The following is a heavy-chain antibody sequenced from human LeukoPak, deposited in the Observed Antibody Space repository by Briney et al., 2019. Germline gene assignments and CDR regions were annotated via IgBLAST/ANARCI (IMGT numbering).Heavy chain of an antibody. CDR2: IDWDDDK. CDR3: ARGWQRPTTYFDY. V-gene: IGHV2-70*13. CDR1: GFSLSTSGMC. J-gene: IGHJ4*02. Sequence: SGPTLVKPTQTLTLTCTFTGFSLSTSGMCVSWIRQPPGKALEWLALIDWDDDKCYSTSLKTRLTISKYTSKNQVVLTMADMDPVDTATYYCARGWQRPTTYFDYWGQGTLVTVSS. D-gene: IGHD6-25*01.